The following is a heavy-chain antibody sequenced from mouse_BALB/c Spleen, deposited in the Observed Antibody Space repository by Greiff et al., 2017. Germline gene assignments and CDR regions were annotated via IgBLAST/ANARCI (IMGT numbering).Heavy chain of an antibody. CDR1: GYTFTSYV. J-gene: IGHJ3*01. CDR3: AREEGGILDYFAY. D-gene: IGHD2-4*01. V-gene: IGHV1-14*01. Sequence: VHVKQSGPELVKPGASVKMSCKASGYTFTSYVMHWVKQKPGQGLEWIGYINPYNDGTKYNEKFKGKATLTSDKSSSTAYMELSSLTSEDSAVYYCAREEGGILDYFAYWGQGTLVTVSA. CDR2: INPYNDGT.